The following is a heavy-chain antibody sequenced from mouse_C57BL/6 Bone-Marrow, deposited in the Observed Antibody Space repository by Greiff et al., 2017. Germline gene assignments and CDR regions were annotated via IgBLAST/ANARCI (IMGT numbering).Heavy chain of an antibody. D-gene: IGHD2-10*02. V-gene: IGHV5-17*01. CDR2: ISSGSSTI. Sequence: QLKESGGGLVKPGGSLKLSGAASGFTFSDYGMHWVRQAPEKGLAWVAYISSGSSTIYYADTVKGRFTISRDNAKNTLFLQMTSLRSEDTAMYYCARPGYGNFLDYWGQGTSVTVSS. CDR1: GFTFSDYG. J-gene: IGHJ4*01. CDR3: ARPGYGNFLDY.